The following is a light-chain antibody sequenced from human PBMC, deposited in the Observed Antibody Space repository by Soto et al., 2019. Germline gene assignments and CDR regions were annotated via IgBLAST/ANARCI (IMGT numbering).Light chain of an antibody. CDR2: AVS. CDR1: QGINNW. CDR3: MQSSVFPLT. V-gene: IGKV1-12*01. Sequence: DIQMTQSPSSVSASVGDRVTITCRASQGINNWLAWYQQKPGKAPELLIYAVSYLQSGVPSMFSGSGSGTDFTLTISSLQPEDFLTYFCMQSSVFPLTFGGGTKLEIK. J-gene: IGKJ4*01.